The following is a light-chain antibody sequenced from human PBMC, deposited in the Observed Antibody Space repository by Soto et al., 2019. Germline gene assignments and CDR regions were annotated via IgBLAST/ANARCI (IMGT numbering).Light chain of an antibody. J-gene: IGKJ3*01. V-gene: IGKV1-33*01. CDR3: QQYDGPFT. CDR2: DAS. Sequence: DIQMTQSPSSLSASIGDRVTITCQASQDISNYLTWYQQKPGKAPKLLIYDASTLEKGVPSRFSGSGSGTDFTLTISSLQPEDIATYYCQQYDGPFTFGPGTKVDIK. CDR1: QDISNY.